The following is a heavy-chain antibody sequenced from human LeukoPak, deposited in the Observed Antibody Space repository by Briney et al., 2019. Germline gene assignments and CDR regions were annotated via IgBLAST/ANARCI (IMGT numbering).Heavy chain of an antibody. V-gene: IGHV3-23*01. CDR3: AKGGDYVGYYYYYGMDV. J-gene: IGHJ6*02. Sequence: GGSLRLSCAASGFTFSSSAMSWVRQAPGKGLEWVSAISNNGGYTYYADSVQGRFTISRDNSKNTLYLQMNSLRAEDTAVYYCAKGGDYVGYYYYYGMDVWGQGTTVTVSS. CDR2: ISNNGGYT. D-gene: IGHD4-17*01. CDR1: GFTFSSSA.